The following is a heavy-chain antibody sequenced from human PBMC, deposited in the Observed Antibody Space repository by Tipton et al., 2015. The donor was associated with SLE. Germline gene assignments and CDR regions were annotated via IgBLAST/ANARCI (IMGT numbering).Heavy chain of an antibody. CDR1: GFSFSYYE. J-gene: IGHJ6*02. CDR3: ARGRHIVVVIPGGRDYGLDV. Sequence: LRLSCAASGFSFSYYEMNWIRQTPGKGLEWIGEVHHSGSTNCNPSLKSRVTISVDTSNYQVSLNLSSVTAADTAVYYCARGRHIVVVIPGGRDYGLDVWGQGTTVTVSS. V-gene: IGHV4-34*01. D-gene: IGHD2-21*01. CDR2: VHHSGST.